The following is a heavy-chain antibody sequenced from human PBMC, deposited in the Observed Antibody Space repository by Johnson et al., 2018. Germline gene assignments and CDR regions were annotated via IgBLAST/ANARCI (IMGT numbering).Heavy chain of an antibody. CDR3: ASQANYGGNRLMV. D-gene: IGHD4-23*01. CDR1: GFTFSSYW. Sequence: VQLVESGGGLVQPGGSLILSCAASGFTFSSYWMSWVRQAPGKGLEWVANIKQDGSEKYYVDSVKGRFTISRDNAKNSLYLQMNSLRAEDTAVYYCASQANYGGNRLMVWGQGTMVTVSS. J-gene: IGHJ3*01. CDR2: IKQDGSEK. V-gene: IGHV3-7*01.